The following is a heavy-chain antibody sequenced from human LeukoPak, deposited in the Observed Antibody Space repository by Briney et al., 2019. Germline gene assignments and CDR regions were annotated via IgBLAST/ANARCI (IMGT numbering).Heavy chain of an antibody. V-gene: IGHV4-59*08. CDR2: IYYSGST. CDR3: ARHSVAYCGGDCYSRWEEDEYFQH. Sequence: SETLSHTCTVWGGSLSSYYWSWIRQPPGKGLEWIGDIYYSGSTNYKPSLKSRVNITVDTAKNQFSLELSSVTAADTAVYYCARHSVAYCGGDCYSRWEEDEYFQHWSQGTLATVSS. J-gene: IGHJ1*01. CDR1: GGSLSSYY. D-gene: IGHD2-21*02.